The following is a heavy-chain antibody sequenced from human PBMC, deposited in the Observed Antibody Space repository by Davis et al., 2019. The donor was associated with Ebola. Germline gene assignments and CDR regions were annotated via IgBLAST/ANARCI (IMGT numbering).Heavy chain of an antibody. J-gene: IGHJ4*02. D-gene: IGHD2-15*01. V-gene: IGHV4-61*08. CDR1: GGSVSSGGYY. CDR3: AGLARGGSLHY. CDR2: INHSGST. Sequence: MPSETLSLTCTVSGGSVSSGGYYWNWVRQPPGKGLEWIGEINHSGSTNYNPSLKSRVTISVDTSKNQFSLRLTSVTAADTALYYCAGLARGGSLHYWGQGTLVTVSS.